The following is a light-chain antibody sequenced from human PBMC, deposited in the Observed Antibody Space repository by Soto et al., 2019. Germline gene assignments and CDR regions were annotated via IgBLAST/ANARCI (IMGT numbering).Light chain of an antibody. CDR3: SSYTFSSTEV. CDR2: NVY. V-gene: IGLV2-14*03. CDR1: NRDVGSYNY. Sequence: QSVLTQPASVSGSPGQSISISCTGTNRDVGSYNYVSWHQQHPGKAPKLMSYNVYDPPSLMSNRFSGSKSGNTASLTISGLQGEDEADYDCSSYTFSSTEVFXPGTKGTVL. J-gene: IGLJ1*01.